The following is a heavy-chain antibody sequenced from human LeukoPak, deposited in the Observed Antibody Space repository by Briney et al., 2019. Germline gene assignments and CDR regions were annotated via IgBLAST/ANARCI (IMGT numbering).Heavy chain of an antibody. D-gene: IGHD5-24*01. J-gene: IGHJ4*02. CDR3: AREGGDGYNYYFDY. CDR2: INRSGST. CDR1: GGSFSGYY. Sequence: PSETLSLTCAVYGGSFSGYYWSWIRQPPGKGLEWIGEINRSGSTNYNPSLKSRVTISVDTSKNQFSLKLSSVTAADTAVYYCAREGGDGYNYYFDYWGQGTLVTVSS. V-gene: IGHV4-34*01.